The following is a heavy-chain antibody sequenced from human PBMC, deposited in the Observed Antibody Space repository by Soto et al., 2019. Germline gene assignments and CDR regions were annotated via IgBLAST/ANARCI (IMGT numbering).Heavy chain of an antibody. CDR1: GDSVSSNSAA. Sequence: SQTLSLTCAISGDSVSSNSAAWNWIRQSPSRGLEWLGRTYYRSKWYNDYAVSVKSRITINPDTSKNQFSLQLNSVTPEDTAVYYCARDPYKLWTGLRPVESYYYGMDVWGQGTTVTVSS. CDR2: TYYRSKWYN. J-gene: IGHJ6*02. CDR3: ARDPYKLWTGLRPVESYYYGMDV. V-gene: IGHV6-1*01. D-gene: IGHD3-3*01.